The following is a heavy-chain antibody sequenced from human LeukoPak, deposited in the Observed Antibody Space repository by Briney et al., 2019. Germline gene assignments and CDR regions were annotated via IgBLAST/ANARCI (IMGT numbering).Heavy chain of an antibody. CDR3: AKGASAYCSSTTCYWDY. CDR2: ISSSGSTI. CDR1: GFTFSDYY. Sequence: PGGSLRLSCAASGFTFSDYYMSWIRQAPGKGLEWVSYISSSGSTIYYADSVKGRFTISRDNAKNSLYLQMNSLRAEDTAVYYCAKGASAYCSSTTCYWDYWGQGTLVTVSS. J-gene: IGHJ4*02. D-gene: IGHD2-2*01. V-gene: IGHV3-11*01.